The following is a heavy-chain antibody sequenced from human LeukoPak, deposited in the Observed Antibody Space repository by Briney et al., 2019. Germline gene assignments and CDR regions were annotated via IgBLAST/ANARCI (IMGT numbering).Heavy chain of an antibody. V-gene: IGHV1-69*05. CDR3: AREGYCSGGSCYSRPPDYYGMDV. J-gene: IGHJ6*02. CDR2: IIPVFGTA. Sequence: SVKVSCKASGGTFSSYAISWVRQAPGQGLEWMGGIIPVFGTANYAQKLQGRVTMTTDTSTSTAYMELRSLRSDDTAVYYCAREGYCSGGSCYSRPPDYYGMDVWGQGTTVTVSS. D-gene: IGHD2-15*01. CDR1: GGTFSSYA.